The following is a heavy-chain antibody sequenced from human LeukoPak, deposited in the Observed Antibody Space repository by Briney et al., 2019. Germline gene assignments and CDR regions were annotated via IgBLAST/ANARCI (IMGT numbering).Heavy chain of an antibody. CDR1: GFTVSSNY. CDR3: ARRWGSYPDAFDI. Sequence: GGSLRLSCAASGFTVSSNYMSWGRQAPGEGLEWVSVIYSGGSTYYADSVKGRFTISRDNSKNTLYLQMNSLRAEDTAAYYCARRWGSYPDAFDIWGQGTMVTVSS. J-gene: IGHJ3*02. CDR2: IYSGGST. D-gene: IGHD6-6*01. V-gene: IGHV3-53*01.